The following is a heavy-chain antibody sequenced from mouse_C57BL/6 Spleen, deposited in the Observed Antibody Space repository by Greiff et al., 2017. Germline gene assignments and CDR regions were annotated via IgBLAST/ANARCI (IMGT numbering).Heavy chain of an antibody. D-gene: IGHD2-2*01. Sequence: EVQVVESGGGLVKPGGSLKLSCAASGFTFSDYGMHWVRQAPEKGLEWVAYISSGSSTIYYADTVKGRFTISRDNAKNTLFLQMTSLRSEDTAMYYCARRIMVPYAMDYWGQGTSVTVSS. J-gene: IGHJ4*01. CDR1: GFTFSDYG. CDR2: ISSGSSTI. CDR3: ARRIMVPYAMDY. V-gene: IGHV5-17*01.